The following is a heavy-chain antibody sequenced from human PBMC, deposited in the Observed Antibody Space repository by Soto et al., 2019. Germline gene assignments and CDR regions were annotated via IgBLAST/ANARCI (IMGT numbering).Heavy chain of an antibody. Sequence: ASETLSLTCAVYGGSFSGYYWSWIRQPPGKGLEWIGEINHRGSTNCNPSLKRRVTISVDTSKNQFSLKLSSVTAADTAVYYCATHIYGSGSYYTPDWFDPWGQGTLVTVSS. CDR1: GGSFSGYY. V-gene: IGHV4-34*01. CDR2: INHRGST. CDR3: ATHIYGSGSYYTPDWFDP. D-gene: IGHD3-10*01. J-gene: IGHJ5*02.